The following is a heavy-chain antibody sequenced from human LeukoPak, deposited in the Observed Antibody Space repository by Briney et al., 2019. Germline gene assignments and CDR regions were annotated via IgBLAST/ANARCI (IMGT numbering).Heavy chain of an antibody. J-gene: IGHJ4*02. D-gene: IGHD6-13*01. CDR3: ARDLTYNSWYFFDY. V-gene: IGHV4-39*02. CDR1: GGSISSSSYY. Sequence: PSETLSLTCTVSGGSISSSSYYWGWIRQPPGKGLEWIGSIYYSGSTYYNPSLKSRVTISVDTSKNQFSLKLSSVTAADTAVYYCARDLTYNSWYFFDYWGQGALVTVSS. CDR2: IYYSGST.